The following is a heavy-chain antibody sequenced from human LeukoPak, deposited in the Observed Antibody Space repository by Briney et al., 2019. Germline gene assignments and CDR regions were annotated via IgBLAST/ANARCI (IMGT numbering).Heavy chain of an antibody. CDR1: GFTLSSYE. J-gene: IGHJ4*02. V-gene: IGHV3-23*01. Sequence: GGSLRLSCTVSGFTLSSYEMSWIRQAPGKGLEWVSGIGGSGTRTYYADSVKGRFTISRDNSKNTLYLQMNSLRDEDTAVYYCAKDSHWILFDDWGQGTLVTVSS. CDR3: AKDSHWILFDD. CDR2: IGGSGTRT. D-gene: IGHD2-2*03.